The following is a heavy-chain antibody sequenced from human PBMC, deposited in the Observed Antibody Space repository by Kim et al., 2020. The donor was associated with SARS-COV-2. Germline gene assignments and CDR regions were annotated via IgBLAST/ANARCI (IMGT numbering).Heavy chain of an antibody. Sequence: GESLKISCQGSGYTLSKYWLAGVRQTPDKGLEWVGIIYPDDADTKYSPSFQGRVIISADTSSSTAFLQWRSLQASDTAMYYCAKTPRTGLATGY. CDR2: IYPDDADT. CDR1: GYTLSKYW. CDR3: AKTPRTGLATGY. J-gene: IGHJ4*03. D-gene: IGHD2-15*01. V-gene: IGHV5-51*01.